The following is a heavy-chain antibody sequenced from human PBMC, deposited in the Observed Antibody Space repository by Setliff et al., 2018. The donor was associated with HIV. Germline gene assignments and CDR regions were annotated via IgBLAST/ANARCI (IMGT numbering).Heavy chain of an antibody. V-gene: IGHV3-7*01. J-gene: IGHJ4*02. Sequence: GGSLRLSCAASGFSFKSAWMSWVRQAPGKGLEWVANIKQDGSQKFYVDSVKGRFTISRDNTKNSLYLQMNNLRAEDTAVYYCARDRGGSYTPLDFWGQGTLVTVSS. CDR1: GFSFKSAW. CDR3: ARDRGGSYTPLDF. D-gene: IGHD1-26*01. CDR2: IKQDGSQK.